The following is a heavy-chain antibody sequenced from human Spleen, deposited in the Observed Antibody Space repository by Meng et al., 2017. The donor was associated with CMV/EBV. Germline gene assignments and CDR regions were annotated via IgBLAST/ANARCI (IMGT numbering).Heavy chain of an antibody. CDR2: IHSDGSST. CDR3: ARVPDYDFWSGYYAYYYGMDV. Sequence: GESLKISCAASGFTFDDYAMHWVRQAPGKGLEWVSRIHSDGSSTSYADSVKGRFTISRDNAKNTLYLQMNSLRAEDTAVYYCARVPDYDFWSGYYAYYYGMDVWGQGTTVTVSS. CDR1: GFTFDDYA. V-gene: IGHV3-74*01. D-gene: IGHD3-3*01. J-gene: IGHJ6*02.